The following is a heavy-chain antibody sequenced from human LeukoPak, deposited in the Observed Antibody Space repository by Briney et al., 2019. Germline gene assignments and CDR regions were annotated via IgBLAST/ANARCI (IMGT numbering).Heavy chain of an antibody. Sequence: ASVKVSCKASGYTFIDYGITWVRQAPGQGLEWMGWISPYNGDTNSAQRLQGRVTMTRDTSISTAYMELSRLRSDDTAVYYCARVDIVVVPAAPGRDNYYYYYMDVWGKGTTVTVSS. CDR2: ISPYNGDT. D-gene: IGHD2-2*01. J-gene: IGHJ6*03. CDR3: ARVDIVVVPAAPGRDNYYYYYMDV. V-gene: IGHV1-18*01. CDR1: GYTFIDYG.